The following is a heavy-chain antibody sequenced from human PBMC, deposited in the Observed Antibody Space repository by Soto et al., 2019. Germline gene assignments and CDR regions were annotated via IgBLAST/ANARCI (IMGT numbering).Heavy chain of an antibody. CDR2: IYYSGST. D-gene: IGHD2-15*01. CDR1: GGSISSYY. CDR3: ARHVAATLPFDY. J-gene: IGHJ4*02. V-gene: IGHV4-59*08. Sequence: SETLSLTCTVSGGSISSYYWSWIRQPPGKGLEWIGYIYYSGSTNYNPSLKSRVTISVDTSKNQFSLKLSSVTAADTAVYYCARHVAATLPFDYWGQGTLVTVS.